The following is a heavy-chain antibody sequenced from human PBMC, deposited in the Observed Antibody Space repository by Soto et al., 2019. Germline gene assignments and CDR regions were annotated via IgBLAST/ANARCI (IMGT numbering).Heavy chain of an antibody. Sequence: QVRLVQSGAEVKKPGASVKVSCKASGYTFTSYGISWVRQAPGQGLEWMGWISAYNGNTNYAQELQGRVTMTTDTSTSTAYMELRSLRSDDTAVYYCARTSYSLFYYYYGMDVWGQGTTVTVSS. CDR1: GYTFTSYG. CDR3: ARTSYSLFYYYYGMDV. J-gene: IGHJ6*02. D-gene: IGHD4-4*01. CDR2: ISAYNGNT. V-gene: IGHV1-18*01.